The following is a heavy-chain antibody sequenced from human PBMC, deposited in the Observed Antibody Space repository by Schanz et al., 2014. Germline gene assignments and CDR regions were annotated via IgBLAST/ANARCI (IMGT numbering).Heavy chain of an antibody. D-gene: IGHD1-26*01. CDR2: VCYDGSKK. V-gene: IGHV3-33*06. J-gene: IGHJ6*02. Sequence: LVESGGGVVQPGRSLRLSCAASGFIFSSYGMHWVRQVPGKGLEWVAVVCYDGSKKYYADSVKGRFTTSRDNSKNTMSPQMNSLRAEDTAVYYCVKDLQRELLRDDHYYGMDVWGQGTTVTVSS. CDR1: GFIFSSYG. CDR3: VKDLQRELLRDDHYYGMDV.